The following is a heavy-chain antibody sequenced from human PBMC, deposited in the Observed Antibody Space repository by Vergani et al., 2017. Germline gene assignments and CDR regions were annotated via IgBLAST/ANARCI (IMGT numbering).Heavy chain of an antibody. CDR2: ISYDGSNK. V-gene: IGHV3-30*18. CDR3: AKVSRPGIAVAATGY. Sequence: QVSLVESGGGVVQPGRSLRLSCAASGFTFSSYGMHWVRQAPGKGLEWVAVISYDGSNKYYADSVKGRFTISRDNSKNTLYLQMNSLRAEDTAVYYCAKVSRPGIAVAATGYWGQGTLVTVSS. D-gene: IGHD6-19*01. CDR1: GFTFSSYG. J-gene: IGHJ4*02.